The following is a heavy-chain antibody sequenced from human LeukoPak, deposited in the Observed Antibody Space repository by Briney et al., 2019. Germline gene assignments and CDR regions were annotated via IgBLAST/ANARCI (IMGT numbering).Heavy chain of an antibody. CDR2: ISGSGGST. CDR3: AKDRINTQLFDL. CDR1: GFTFSSYA. Sequence: GSLRLSCAASGFTFSSYAMSWVRQAPGKGLEWVSAISGSGGSTYYADSVKGRFTISRDNSKNTLYLQMNSLRAEDTAVYYCAKDRINTQLFDLWGRGTLVTVSS. V-gene: IGHV3-23*01. D-gene: IGHD1-1*01. J-gene: IGHJ2*01.